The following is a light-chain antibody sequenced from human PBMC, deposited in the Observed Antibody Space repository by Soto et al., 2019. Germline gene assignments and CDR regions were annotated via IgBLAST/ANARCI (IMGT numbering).Light chain of an antibody. CDR1: QSISSY. CDR2: KAS. CDR3: QQYNTYSTT. J-gene: IGKJ1*01. V-gene: IGKV1-5*03. Sequence: DIQMTQSPSSLSASVGDRVTITCRASQSISSYLNWYQQKPGKAPSLLIYKASSLQSGVPSRFSGSGSGTEFSLTISSLQPDDFATYYCQQYNTYSTTFGQGTKVDIK.